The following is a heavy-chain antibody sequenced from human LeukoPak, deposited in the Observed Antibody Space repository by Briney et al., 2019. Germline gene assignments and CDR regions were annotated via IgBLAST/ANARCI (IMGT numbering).Heavy chain of an antibody. D-gene: IGHD6-19*01. V-gene: IGHV3-13*01. CDR1: GFTFSRYD. CDR3: ARASGYSSGWTDVFDI. Sequence: GGSLRLSCAASGFTFSRYDMLWVRQATGKGLEWVSAIGTAGDTYYPGSVKGRFTISREDAENSLYLQMNSLTAGDTAVYYCARASGYSSGWTDVFDIWGQGTMVTVSS. J-gene: IGHJ3*02. CDR2: IGTAGDT.